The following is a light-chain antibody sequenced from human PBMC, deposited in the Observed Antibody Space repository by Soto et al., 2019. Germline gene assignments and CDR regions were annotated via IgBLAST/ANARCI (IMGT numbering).Light chain of an antibody. CDR1: QSLLHSNGYNY. CDR3: MQPLQSWT. V-gene: IGKV2-28*01. CDR2: LGS. Sequence: DIVMTQSPLYLPVTPGEPASISCRSSQSLLHSNGYNYLDWYLQKPVQSPQLLIYLGSNRASGVPDRFSGSGSGTDFTLKISRVEAEDVGVYYCMQPLQSWTFGQGTKVEIK. J-gene: IGKJ1*01.